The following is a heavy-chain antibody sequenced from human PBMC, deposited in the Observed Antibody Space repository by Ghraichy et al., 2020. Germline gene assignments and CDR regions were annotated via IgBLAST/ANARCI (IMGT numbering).Heavy chain of an antibody. Sequence: SETLSLTCSVSGGSISTGGYYWSWIRQHPGQGLEWTGYISYSGIHYKNPALKSRLTISIDTSKNQFSLKLTSVTAADTAVYYCARGGKEGSSLHYYYGVDVWGQGTTVTVSS. V-gene: IGHV4-31*03. CDR1: GGSISTGGYY. CDR2: ISYSGIH. D-gene: IGHD6-6*01. CDR3: ARGGKEGSSLHYYYGVDV. J-gene: IGHJ6*02.